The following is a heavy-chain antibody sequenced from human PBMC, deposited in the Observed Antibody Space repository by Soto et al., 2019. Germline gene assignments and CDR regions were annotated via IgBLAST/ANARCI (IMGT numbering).Heavy chain of an antibody. V-gene: IGHV1-46*01. CDR2: INPSGGST. D-gene: IGHD3-22*01. CDR3: ARGARGYDSSVQSGGFDP. CDR1: GYTFTSYY. Sequence: QLQLVQSGAEVKKPGASVKVSCKASGYTFTSYYMHWVRQAPGRGLEWMGIINPSGGSTSYAQKYRGRGNMNRETSMRQVYMELSSLKSDDTAVYYCARGARGYDSSVQSGGFDPWGQGTLVTVCS. J-gene: IGHJ5*02.